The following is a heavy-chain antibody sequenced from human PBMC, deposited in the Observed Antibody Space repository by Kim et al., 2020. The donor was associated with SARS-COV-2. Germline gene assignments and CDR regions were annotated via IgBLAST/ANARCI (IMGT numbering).Heavy chain of an antibody. CDR2: MYSTGST. V-gene: IGHV4-61*01. D-gene: IGHD4-17*01. J-gene: IGHJ5*01. Sequence: SETLSLTCTVSGGSVSSGNYYWSWIRQPPGKGLEWLGYMYSTGSTNYNPSLKSRVAISIDTSKNQFSLQLSSVTAADTAVYYCASDNYGGYSPYFDYWG. CDR1: GGSVSSGNYY. CDR3: ASDNYGGYSPYFDY.